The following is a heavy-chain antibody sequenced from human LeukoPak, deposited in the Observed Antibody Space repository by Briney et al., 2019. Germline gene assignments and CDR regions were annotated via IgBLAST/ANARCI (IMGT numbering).Heavy chain of an antibody. CDR1: GFTFSSYS. J-gene: IGHJ4*02. CDR3: ARDQGGYTSSRGHDY. D-gene: IGHD6-13*01. Sequence: PGGSLRLSCVVSGFTFSSYSMNWVRQAPGKGLEWVSYISSSSSTIYYADSVKGRFTISRDNAKNSLYLEMNNLRAEDTALYYCARDQGGYTSSRGHDYWGQGTLVTVSS. V-gene: IGHV3-48*01. CDR2: ISSSSSTI.